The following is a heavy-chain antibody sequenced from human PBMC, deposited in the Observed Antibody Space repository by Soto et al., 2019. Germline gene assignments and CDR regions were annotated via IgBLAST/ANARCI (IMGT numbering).Heavy chain of an antibody. CDR1: GGSISSSSYY. Sequence: SETLSLTCTVSGGSISSSSYYWGWIRQPPGKGLEGIGSIYYSGSTYYNPSLKSRVTISVDTSKNQFSLKLSSVTAADTAVYYCARLWRDSGYWGQGTLVTVSS. D-gene: IGHD3-3*01. CDR3: ARLWRDSGY. CDR2: IYYSGST. V-gene: IGHV4-39*01. J-gene: IGHJ4*02.